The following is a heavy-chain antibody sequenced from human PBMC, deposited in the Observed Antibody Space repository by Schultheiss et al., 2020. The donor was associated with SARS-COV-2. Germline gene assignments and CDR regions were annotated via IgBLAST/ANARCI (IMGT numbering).Heavy chain of an antibody. CDR1: GFSLNTPDMR. Sequence: SGPTLVKPTQTLTLTCSFSGFSLNTPDMRVSWIRQSPGKALEWLARVDWDDDKFYNTSLKTRLTISKDTSKNQVVLTMTNMDPVDTATYYCAREYYDILTGYLGMDVWGQGTTVTVSS. CDR3: AREYYDILTGYLGMDV. CDR2: VDWDDDK. V-gene: IGHV2-70*04. J-gene: IGHJ6*02. D-gene: IGHD3-9*01.